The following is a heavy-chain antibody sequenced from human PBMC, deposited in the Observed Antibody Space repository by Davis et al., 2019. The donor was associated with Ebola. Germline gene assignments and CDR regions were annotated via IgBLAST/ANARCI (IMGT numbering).Heavy chain of an antibody. CDR3: ARRAGFQYYYGMDV. J-gene: IGHJ6*04. Sequence: LRLSCGVSGGFVSSGGYSWSWIRQRPGKGLEWIGYIFYSGSTYYNPSLKSRVTISVDTSKNLFSLSLRSVTAADTAVYYCARRAGFQYYYGMDVWGKGTTVTVSS. V-gene: IGHV4-31*11. CDR2: IFYSGST. CDR1: GGFVSSGGYS. D-gene: IGHD3-10*01.